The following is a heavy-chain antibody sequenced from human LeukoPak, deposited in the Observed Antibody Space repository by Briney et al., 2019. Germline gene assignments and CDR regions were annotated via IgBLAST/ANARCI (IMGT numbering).Heavy chain of an antibody. J-gene: IGHJ4*02. CDR3: ARDQDWAFDY. D-gene: IGHD3/OR15-3a*01. V-gene: IGHV3-48*03. CDR2: INHYGTIV. CDR1: GFTFNNYA. Sequence: GGSLRLSCAASGFTFNNYAMNWVRQAPGKGLEWISFINHYGTIVYYADSVRGRFATSRDNAKNSLYLQINNVGADDTAVYYCARDQDWAFDYWGQGTLVTVSS.